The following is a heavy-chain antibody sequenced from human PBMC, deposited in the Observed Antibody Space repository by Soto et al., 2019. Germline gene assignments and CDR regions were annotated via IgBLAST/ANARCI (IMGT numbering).Heavy chain of an antibody. CDR2: VNTIVSMS. CDR3: GRIYVSGYRPLVY. D-gene: IGHD3-10*01. J-gene: IGHJ4*02. V-gene: IGHV1-69*02. CDR1: GDTFNFYS. Sequence: QVQLVQSGAEVKRPGSSVKVSCKASGDTFNFYSINWVRQAPGLGLEWMGRVNTIVSMSNYEQKFQGRVMXTXDXSTITAYMELRKLSAEHKAIYDSGRIYVSGYRPLVYWGQRALLTVSS.